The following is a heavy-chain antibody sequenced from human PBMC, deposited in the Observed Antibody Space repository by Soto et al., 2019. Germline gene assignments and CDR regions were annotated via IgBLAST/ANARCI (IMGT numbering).Heavy chain of an antibody. Sequence: QVQLVQSGVEVREPGASVKVSCKAVRYIFTNYGVIWVRQAPGQGLEWMGWITTYNGNTEYAQKFQGRVTMTTDDSTSTAYMDLDRLGTDDTAIYYYARALAGCGMHVWGQGTTVTVSS. J-gene: IGHJ6*02. V-gene: IGHV1-18*01. CDR3: ARALAGCGMHV. CDR2: ITTYNGNT. CDR1: RYIFTNYG.